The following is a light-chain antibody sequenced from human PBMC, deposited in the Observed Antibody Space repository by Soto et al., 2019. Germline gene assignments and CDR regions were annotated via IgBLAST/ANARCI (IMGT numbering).Light chain of an antibody. V-gene: IGKV1-12*01. Sequence: DLQMTQSPSSVSASVGDRVTITCRASQGISSRLAWYQQKPGKAPNLLIYAASNFQSGVPSRFSGSGSETDFTLTIGSLQPEDFATYYCQQANSFPLTFGGGTKVEIK. J-gene: IGKJ4*01. CDR2: AAS. CDR3: QQANSFPLT. CDR1: QGISSR.